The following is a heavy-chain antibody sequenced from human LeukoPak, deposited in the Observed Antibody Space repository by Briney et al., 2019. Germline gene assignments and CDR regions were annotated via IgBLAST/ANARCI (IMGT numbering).Heavy chain of an antibody. CDR2: IIADGSST. J-gene: IGHJ4*02. CDR3: ARGHYDVLAASYKWTPDY. Sequence: GGSLRLSCAASGFTFSDHDMNWVRQAPGKGLEWVSYIIADGSSTYYADSVKGRFTTSRDNAKNSLSLQLNSLRVEDTAVYYCARGHYDVLAASYKWTPDYWGQGTLVTVSS. D-gene: IGHD3-9*01. V-gene: IGHV3-48*03. CDR1: GFTFSDHD.